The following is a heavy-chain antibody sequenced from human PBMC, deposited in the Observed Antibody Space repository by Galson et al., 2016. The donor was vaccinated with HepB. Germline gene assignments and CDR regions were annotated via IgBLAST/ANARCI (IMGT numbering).Heavy chain of an antibody. J-gene: IGHJ4*02. CDR2: IWYDGINK. V-gene: IGHV3-33*01. Sequence: SLRLSCAASGFTFSSYGMHWVRRAPGKGLEWMAAIWYDGINKYYGDSVQGRFTISRDNSRNTLYLQMNSLRAEDTAVYYCARDLGGSSCLDYWGQGTLVTVSS. D-gene: IGHD6-6*01. CDR3: ARDLGGSSCLDY. CDR1: GFTFSSYG.